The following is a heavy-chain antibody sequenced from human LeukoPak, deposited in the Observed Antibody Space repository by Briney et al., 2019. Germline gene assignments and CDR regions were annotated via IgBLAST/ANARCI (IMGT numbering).Heavy chain of an antibody. V-gene: IGHV3-30*18. Sequence: GGSLRLSCATSGFTFSSYGMHWVRQAPGKGLEWVAVISYDGSSKYYADSVKGRFTISRDNSKNTLYLQMNSLRAEDTAVYYCAKDLQYYGSGSYFHYWGQGTLVTVSS. CDR1: GFTFSSYG. J-gene: IGHJ4*02. CDR2: ISYDGSSK. CDR3: AKDLQYYGSGSYFHY. D-gene: IGHD3-10*01.